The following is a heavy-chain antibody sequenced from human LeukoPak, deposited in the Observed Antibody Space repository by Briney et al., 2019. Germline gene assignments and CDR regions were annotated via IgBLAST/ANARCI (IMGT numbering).Heavy chain of an antibody. CDR3: ARDLNISGLRLGELFY. J-gene: IGHJ4*02. V-gene: IGHV1-46*01. CDR1: GYTFTSYY. D-gene: IGHD3-16*01. CDR2: INPSGGST. Sequence: GASVKVSCKASGYTFTSYYMHWVRQAPGQGLEWMGIINPSGGSTSYAQKFQGRVTMTRDTSTSTVYMELSSLRSEDTAVYYCARDLNISGLRLGELFYWGQGTLVTVSS.